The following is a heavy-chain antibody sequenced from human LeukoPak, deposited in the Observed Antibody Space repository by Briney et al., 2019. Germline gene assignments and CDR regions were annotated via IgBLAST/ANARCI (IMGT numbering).Heavy chain of an antibody. CDR1: GGTFSSYA. CDR3: ARGRAGYYTFDY. J-gene: IGHJ4*02. Sequence: ASVKVSCKASGGTFSSYAISWVRQAPGQGLEWMGGIIPIFGTANYAHKVEGRVTITTDESTSTAYMELSSLRSEDTAVYYCARGRAGYYTFDYWGQGTLVTVSS. D-gene: IGHD3/OR15-3a*01. V-gene: IGHV1-69*05. CDR2: IIPIFGTA.